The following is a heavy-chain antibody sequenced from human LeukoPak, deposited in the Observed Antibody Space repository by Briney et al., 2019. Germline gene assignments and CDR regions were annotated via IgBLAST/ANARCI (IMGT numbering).Heavy chain of an antibody. D-gene: IGHD3-10*01. V-gene: IGHV3-49*04. CDR1: GFTFGDYA. CDR2: IRSKAYGGTT. J-gene: IGHJ5*02. Sequence: GSLRLSCTASGFTFGDYAMSWVRQAPGKGLEWVGFIRSKAYGGTTEYAASVKGRFTISRDDSKSIAYLQMNSLKTEDTAVYYCTRDTMVRGVILNWFDPWGQGTLVTVSS. CDR3: TRDTMVRGVILNWFDP.